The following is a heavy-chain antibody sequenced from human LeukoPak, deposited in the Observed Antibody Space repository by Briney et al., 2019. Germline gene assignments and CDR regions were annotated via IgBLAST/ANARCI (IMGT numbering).Heavy chain of an antibody. J-gene: IGHJ6*02. CDR3: ARDLYHDFWSGGI. V-gene: IGHV1-3*01. D-gene: IGHD3-3*01. CDR2: IHAGNGDT. Sequence: GASVKVSCKASGYTFTSYAFHWVRQAPGQRLEWLGWIHAGNGDTKHSQKFQDRLTITRDTSASTAYMELSSLRSEDTAVYCCARDLYHDFWSGGIWGQGTTVTVSS. CDR1: GYTFTSYA.